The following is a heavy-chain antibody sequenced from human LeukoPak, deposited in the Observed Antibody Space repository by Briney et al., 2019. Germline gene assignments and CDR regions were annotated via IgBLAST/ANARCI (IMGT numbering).Heavy chain of an antibody. Sequence: SETLSLTCAVYGGSFSGYYWSWIRQPPGKGLEWIGEINHSGSTNYNPSLKSRVTISVDTSKNQFSLKLSSVTAADTAVYCCARASTGYSSSWANYYYYYYMDVWGKGTTVTVSS. CDR2: INHSGST. D-gene: IGHD6-13*01. CDR3: ARASTGYSSSWANYYYYYYMDV. J-gene: IGHJ6*03. V-gene: IGHV4-34*01. CDR1: GGSFSGYY.